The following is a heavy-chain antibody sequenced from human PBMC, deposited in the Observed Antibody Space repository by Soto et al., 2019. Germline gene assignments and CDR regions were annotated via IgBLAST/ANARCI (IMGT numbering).Heavy chain of an antibody. Sequence: QLQLQESGPGLVKPSETLSLTCTVSGGSISRSTNYWGWIRQPPGKGLEWIGSIDYTGSTYYTPSIKRRLTISVDTSMNLCSPKLTSVTAAYTAVFHCAILPWIDDAFLMWGQGTMVTVSS. CDR3: AILPWIDDAFLM. CDR2: IDYTGST. J-gene: IGHJ3*02. CDR1: GGSISRSTNY. D-gene: IGHD1-1*01. V-gene: IGHV4-39*01.